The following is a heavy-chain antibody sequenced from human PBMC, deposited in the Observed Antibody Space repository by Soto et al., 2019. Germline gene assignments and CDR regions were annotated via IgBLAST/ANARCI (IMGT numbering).Heavy chain of an antibody. J-gene: IGHJ6*02. CDR3: ARDADITGTTGYYYYYYGMDV. Sequence: ASVKVSCKASGYTFTSYYMHWARQAPGQGLEWMGIINPSGGSTSYAQKFQGRVTMTRDTSTSTVYMELSSLRSEDTAVYYCARDADITGTTGYYYYYYGMDVWGQGTTVTVSS. V-gene: IGHV1-46*01. D-gene: IGHD1-7*01. CDR2: INPSGGST. CDR1: GYTFTSYY.